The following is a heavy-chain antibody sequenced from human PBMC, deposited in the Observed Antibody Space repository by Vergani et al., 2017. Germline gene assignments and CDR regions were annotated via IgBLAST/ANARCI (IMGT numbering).Heavy chain of an antibody. V-gene: IGHV1-46*03. J-gene: IGHJ4*02. D-gene: IGHD3-3*01. CDR1: GYTFTSHY. CDR3: TRDLEWF. Sequence: QVQLVQSGAEMKKPGASVTLSCKASGYTFTSHYIHWVRQAPGQGLEWMGFISPGADTTNYAANFQGRITITRDTSTSTVYMELSSLKSQDTAIYYCTRDLEWFWGQGTLVTVSS. CDR2: ISPGADTT.